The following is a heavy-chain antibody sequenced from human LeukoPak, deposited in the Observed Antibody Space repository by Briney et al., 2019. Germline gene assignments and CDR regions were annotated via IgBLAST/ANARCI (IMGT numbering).Heavy chain of an antibody. CDR3: ARGGPAGY. CDR2: ISYDGSNK. J-gene: IGHJ4*02. V-gene: IGHV3-30-3*01. CDR1: GFTFSSYA. Sequence: GGFLRLSCAASGFTFSSYAMHWVRQAPGKGLEWVAVISYDGSNKYYADSVKGRFTISRDNSKNTLYLQMNGLRAEDTAVYYCARGGPAGYWGQGTLVTVSS. D-gene: IGHD6-13*01.